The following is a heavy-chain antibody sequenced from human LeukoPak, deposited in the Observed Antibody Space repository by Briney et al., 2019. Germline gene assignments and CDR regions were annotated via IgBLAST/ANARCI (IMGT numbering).Heavy chain of an antibody. CDR2: MYSGGDT. D-gene: IGHD6-13*01. CDR1: GFTVSDNY. V-gene: IGHV3-53*01. J-gene: IGHJ5*02. CDR3: ARDAPQVPAAGVLAS. Sequence: GGSLRLSCAASGFTVSDNYMSWVRQAPGKGLEWVSVMYSGGDTYYPNSLKGRFTFSRDISKNTLFLQMNCLTTEDTAMYYCARDAPQVPAAGVLASWGQGTLVTVSS.